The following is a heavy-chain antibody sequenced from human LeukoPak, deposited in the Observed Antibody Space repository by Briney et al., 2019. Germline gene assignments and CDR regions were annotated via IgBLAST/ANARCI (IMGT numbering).Heavy chain of an antibody. CDR1: GFTFSTYW. V-gene: IGHV3-23*01. Sequence: GGSLRLSCAASGFTFSTYWMSWVRQAPGKGLEWVSAISGSGGSTYYADSVKGRFTISRDNSKNTLYLQMNSLRAEDTAVYYCAKDPESYDFWSGPYFDYWGQGTLVTVSS. CDR3: AKDPESYDFWSGPYFDY. CDR2: ISGSGGST. J-gene: IGHJ4*02. D-gene: IGHD3-3*01.